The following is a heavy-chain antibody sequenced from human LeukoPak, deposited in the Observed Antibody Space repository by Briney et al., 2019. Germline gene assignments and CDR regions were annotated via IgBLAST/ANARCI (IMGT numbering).Heavy chain of an antibody. Sequence: SETLSLTCAVYGGSFSGYYWSWIRQPPGKGLEWIGEINHSGSTNYNPSLKSRVTISVDTSKNQFSLKLSSVTAADTAVYYCARLSNGYPSYYFDYWGQGTLVTVSS. D-gene: IGHD5-18*01. J-gene: IGHJ4*02. CDR3: ARLSNGYPSYYFDY. V-gene: IGHV4-34*01. CDR1: GGSFSGYY. CDR2: INHSGST.